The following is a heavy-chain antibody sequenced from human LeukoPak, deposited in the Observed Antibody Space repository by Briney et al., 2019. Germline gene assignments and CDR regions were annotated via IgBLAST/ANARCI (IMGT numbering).Heavy chain of an antibody. D-gene: IGHD3-22*01. CDR3: ARHQFYYDSTGYYPDY. V-gene: IGHV5-51*01. CDR1: EYNFSSYW. Sequence: GESLKISCTGSEYNFSSYWIGWLRQMPGKGLEWMGVIYPGDSETRYSPSFQGQVTISADKSVSSAYLQWSSLKASDSAMYYCARHQFYYDSTGYYPDYWGQGTLVTVPS. J-gene: IGHJ4*02. CDR2: IYPGDSET.